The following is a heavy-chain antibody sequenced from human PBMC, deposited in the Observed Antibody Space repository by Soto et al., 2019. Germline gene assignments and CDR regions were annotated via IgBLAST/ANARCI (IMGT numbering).Heavy chain of an antibody. Sequence: PSETLSLTCSVSGGSISSGGHYWAWIRQPPGKGLEWIASIYYSGTTYYNPSLKSRVTISVEDSKNQFSLKLRSLTATDTAVYYCAAPYRHFDFWGQGILVTVSS. CDR1: GGSISSGGHY. J-gene: IGHJ4*02. V-gene: IGHV4-39*01. CDR2: IYYSGTT. D-gene: IGHD2-2*02. CDR3: AAPYRHFDF.